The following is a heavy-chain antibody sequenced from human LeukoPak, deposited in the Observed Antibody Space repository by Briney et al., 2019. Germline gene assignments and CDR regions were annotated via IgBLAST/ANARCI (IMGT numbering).Heavy chain of an antibody. V-gene: IGHV3-7*03. Sequence: GGSLRLSCEGSAFIFSGHWMNWVRQTPGKGLEWVASIKEDGSERQYADSVKGRFSISRDNTKGSLFLQLNSLRAEDTAVYYCASSGSYRFDYWGQGTLVTVSS. D-gene: IGHD1-26*01. CDR2: IKEDGSER. J-gene: IGHJ4*02. CDR1: AFIFSGHW. CDR3: ASSGSYRFDY.